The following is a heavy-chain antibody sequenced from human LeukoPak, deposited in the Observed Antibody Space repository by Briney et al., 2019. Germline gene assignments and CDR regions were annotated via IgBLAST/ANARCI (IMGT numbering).Heavy chain of an antibody. CDR2: ISGSGGST. V-gene: IGHV3-23*01. Sequence: GGSLRLSCAASGFTFSSYAMSWVRQAPGKGLEWVSAISGSGGSTYYADSVKGRFTISRDNSKSTLYLQMNSLRAEDTAVYYCAYSSSWFRGHAFDIWGQGTMVTVSS. J-gene: IGHJ3*02. D-gene: IGHD6-13*01. CDR3: AYSSSWFRGHAFDI. CDR1: GFTFSSYA.